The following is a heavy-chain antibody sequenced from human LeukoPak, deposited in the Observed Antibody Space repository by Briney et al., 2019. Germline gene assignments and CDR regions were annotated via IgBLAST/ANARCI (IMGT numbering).Heavy chain of an antibody. D-gene: IGHD6-13*01. Sequence: SETLSLTCAVSGYSISSGYYWSWIRQPPGKGLEWIGYIYYSGSTNYNPSLKSRVTISLDTSKSHFSLKLSSVTAADTAVYYCARNVRGSFSNWFDPWGQGTLVTVSS. CDR1: GYSISSGYY. CDR3: ARNVRGSFSNWFDP. CDR2: IYYSGST. J-gene: IGHJ5*02. V-gene: IGHV4-61*01.